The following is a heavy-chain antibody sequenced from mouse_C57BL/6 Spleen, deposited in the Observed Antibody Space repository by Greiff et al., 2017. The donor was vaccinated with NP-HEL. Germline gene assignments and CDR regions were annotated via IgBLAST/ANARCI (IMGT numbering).Heavy chain of an antibody. CDR1: GYTFTSYW. V-gene: IGHV1-55*01. CDR2: IYPGSGST. CDR3: ARRGYGSSYAWFAY. J-gene: IGHJ3*01. Sequence: QVQLQQPGAELVKPGASVKMSGKASGYTFTSYWITWVKQRPGQGLEWIGDIYPGSGSTNYNEKFKSKATLTVDTSSSTAYMQLSSLTSEDSAVYYCARRGYGSSYAWFAYWGQGTLVTVSA. D-gene: IGHD1-1*01.